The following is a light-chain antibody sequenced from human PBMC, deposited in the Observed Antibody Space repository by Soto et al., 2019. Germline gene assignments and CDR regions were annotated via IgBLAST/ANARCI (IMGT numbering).Light chain of an antibody. CDR1: QSVRGY. Sequence: DIVLTQSPATLSLSPGERATLSCRASQSVRGYLAWYQHKPGQAPRLLIYDASNRATGISARFSGSGSGTDFTLTISSLEPEDFPVYYCQQRSNWPGTFGQGTKLEIK. CDR3: QQRSNWPGT. V-gene: IGKV3-11*01. J-gene: IGKJ2*01. CDR2: DAS.